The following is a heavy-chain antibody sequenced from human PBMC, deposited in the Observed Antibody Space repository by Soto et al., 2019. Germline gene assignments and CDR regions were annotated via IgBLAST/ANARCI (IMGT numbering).Heavy chain of an antibody. V-gene: IGHV1-3*01. D-gene: IGHD2-15*01. Sequence: QVQLVQSGAEVKKPGASVKVSCKASGYTFTSYAMHWVRQAPGQRLEWMGWINAGNGNTKYSQKFQGRVTITRDTSASTDYMELSSLRSEDTAVYYCARFPYCSGGSCYQPDYYYYGMDVWGQGTTVTVSS. CDR1: GYTFTSYA. CDR3: ARFPYCSGGSCYQPDYYYYGMDV. CDR2: INAGNGNT. J-gene: IGHJ6*02.